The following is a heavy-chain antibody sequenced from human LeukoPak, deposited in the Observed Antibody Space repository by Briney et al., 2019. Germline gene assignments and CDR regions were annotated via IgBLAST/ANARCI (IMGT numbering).Heavy chain of an antibody. J-gene: IGHJ4*02. CDR1: GFTFSSYW. Sequence: GGSLRLSCAASGFTFSSYWMHWVRQAPGKGLVWVSRINSDGSSTSYADSVKGRFTISRDNAKNTLYLQMNSLRAEDTAVYYCAREGRSAWYVHSDYWGQGTLVTVSS. CDR2: INSDGSST. CDR3: AREGRSAWYVHSDY. D-gene: IGHD6-19*01. V-gene: IGHV3-74*01.